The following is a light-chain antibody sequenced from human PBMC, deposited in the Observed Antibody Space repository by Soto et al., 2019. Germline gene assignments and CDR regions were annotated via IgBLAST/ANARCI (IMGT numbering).Light chain of an antibody. J-gene: IGKJ1*01. CDR3: QAYNSYSPWT. CDR2: DAS. CDR1: QTISSW. V-gene: IGKV1-5*01. Sequence: DIQMTQSPSTLSASVGDRVTITCRASQTISSWLAWYQQKPGKAPTLLIYDASTLESGVPSRFSGSGSGTEFTLTISSLQPDDFATYYCQAYNSYSPWTFGRGTAVEIK.